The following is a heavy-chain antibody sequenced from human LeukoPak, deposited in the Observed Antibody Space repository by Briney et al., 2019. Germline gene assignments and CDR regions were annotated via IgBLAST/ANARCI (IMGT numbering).Heavy chain of an antibody. J-gene: IGHJ3*02. V-gene: IGHV3-30-3*01. D-gene: IGHD2-2*01. Sequence: GGSLRLSCAASGFTFSSYAMHWVRQAPGKGLEWVAVISYDGSNKYYADSVKGRFTISRDNSKNTLYLQMNSLRAEDTAVYYCGRSRVGRGYCSSTSCYHDAFDIWGQGTMVTVSS. CDR2: ISYDGSNK. CDR3: GRSRVGRGYCSSTSCYHDAFDI. CDR1: GFTFSSYA.